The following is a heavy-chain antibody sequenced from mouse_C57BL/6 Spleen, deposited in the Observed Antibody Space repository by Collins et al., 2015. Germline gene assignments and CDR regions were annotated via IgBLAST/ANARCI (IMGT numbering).Heavy chain of an antibody. Sequence: EVKLVESGGGLVQPGGSLRLSCATSGFTFTDYYMSWVRQPPGKALEWLGFIRNKANGYTTEYSASVKGRFTISRDNSQSILYLQMNTLRAEDSATYYCARDIGYGYYLDYWGQGTTLTVSS. CDR2: IRNKANGYTT. D-gene: IGHD2-2*01. V-gene: IGHV7-3*02. CDR1: GFTFTDYY. CDR3: ARDIGYGYYLDY. J-gene: IGHJ2*01.